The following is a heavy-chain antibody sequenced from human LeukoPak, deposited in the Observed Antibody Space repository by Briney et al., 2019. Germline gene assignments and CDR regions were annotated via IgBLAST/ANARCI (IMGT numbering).Heavy chain of an antibody. J-gene: IGHJ3*02. D-gene: IGHD3-16*02. CDR3: ARPRLRLGELSLDAFDI. Sequence: SQTLSLTCTVSGGSISSGSYYWSWIRQPAGKGLEWIGRIYTSGSTNYNPSLKSRVTISVDTSKNQFSLKLSSVTAADTAVYYCARPRLRLGELSLDAFDIWGQGTMVTVSS. CDR1: GGSISSGSYY. CDR2: IYTSGST. V-gene: IGHV4-61*02.